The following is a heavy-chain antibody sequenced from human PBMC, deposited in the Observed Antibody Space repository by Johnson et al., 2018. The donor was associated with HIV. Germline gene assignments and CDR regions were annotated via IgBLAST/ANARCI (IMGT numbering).Heavy chain of an antibody. CDR1: GFTFDDYG. D-gene: IGHD6-13*01. CDR2: ISYDGSNK. CDR3: AKCIWGSSLIDAFDI. Sequence: QVQLVESGGGVVRPGGSLRLSCAASGFTFDDYGMHWVRQAPGKGLEWVAVISYDGSNKYYADSVKGRFTISRDNSKNTLFLQMNSLRVEDTAVYYCAKCIWGSSLIDAFDIWGQGTRVTVSS. J-gene: IGHJ3*02. V-gene: IGHV3-30*18.